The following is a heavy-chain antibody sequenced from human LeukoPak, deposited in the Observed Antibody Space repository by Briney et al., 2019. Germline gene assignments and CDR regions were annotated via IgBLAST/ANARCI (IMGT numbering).Heavy chain of an antibody. V-gene: IGHV3-7*01. J-gene: IGHJ4*02. Sequence: GGPLRLSCAASGFTFSNYWMTWVRQAPGKGLQWVASIRQDANVKYYVDSVRGRFTISRDNAENSLHLQMNGLRAEDTAMYYCARWAADSGIYYIASWGQGSLVTVSS. CDR2: IRQDANVK. CDR1: GFTFSNYW. CDR3: ARWAADSGIYYIAS. D-gene: IGHD3-10*01.